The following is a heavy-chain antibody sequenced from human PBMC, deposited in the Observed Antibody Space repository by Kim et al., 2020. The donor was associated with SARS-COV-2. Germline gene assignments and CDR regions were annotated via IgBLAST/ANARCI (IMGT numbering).Heavy chain of an antibody. CDR1: GGSFSGYY. J-gene: IGHJ4*02. D-gene: IGHD6-13*01. CDR2: INHSGST. V-gene: IGHV4-34*01. CDR3: ARSPPSSTRFGY. Sequence: SETLSLTCAVYGGSFSGYYWSWIRQPPGKGLEWIGEINHSGSTNYNPSLKSRVTISVDTSKNQFSLKLSSVTAADTAVYYCARSPPSSTRFGYWGQGTLVTVSS.